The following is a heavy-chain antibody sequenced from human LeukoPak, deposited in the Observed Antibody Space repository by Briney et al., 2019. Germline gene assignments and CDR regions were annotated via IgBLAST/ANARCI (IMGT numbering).Heavy chain of an antibody. CDR3: TTVVSAVGCSSTSCPPRDY. J-gene: IGHJ4*02. CDR2: IKSKTDGGTT. Sequence: GGSLRLSCAASGFTFSNAWMSWVRQAPGKGLEWVGRIKSKTDGGTTDYAAPVKGRFTISRDDSKNTLYLQMNSLKTEDTAVYYCTTVVSAVGCSSTSCPPRDYWGQGTLVTVSS. CDR1: GFTFSNAW. V-gene: IGHV3-15*01. D-gene: IGHD2-2*01.